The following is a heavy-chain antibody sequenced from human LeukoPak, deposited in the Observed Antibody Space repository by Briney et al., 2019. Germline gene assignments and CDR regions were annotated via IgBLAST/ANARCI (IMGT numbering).Heavy chain of an antibody. V-gene: IGHV1-46*01. CDR1: GYTFTSCY. CDR3: AKEAGLSYDSSGHAFDY. CDR2: INPSGGST. D-gene: IGHD3-22*01. Sequence: GASVKASCKASGYTFTSCYMHWVRQAPGQGLEWMGIINPSGGSTSYAQKFQGRVTMTRDTSTSTVYMELSSLRSEDTAVYYCAKEAGLSYDSSGHAFDYWGQGTLVTVSS. J-gene: IGHJ4*02.